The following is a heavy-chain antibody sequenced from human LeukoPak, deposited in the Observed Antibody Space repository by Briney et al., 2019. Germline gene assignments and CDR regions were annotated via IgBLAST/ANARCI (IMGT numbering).Heavy chain of an antibody. CDR1: GYVFPRYR. Sequence: ASVRDSCKASGYVFPRYRISWVRQAPGQALDWMGWISSHTGDTRYAQRFQDRLTMTTDISTTADYLDLRSLRFDDTAVYYCARDVRRLQLSAYFFDFWGQGTLVSVSS. V-gene: IGHV1-18*01. CDR2: ISSHTGDT. J-gene: IGHJ4*02. CDR3: ARDVRRLQLSAYFFDF. D-gene: IGHD4-17*01.